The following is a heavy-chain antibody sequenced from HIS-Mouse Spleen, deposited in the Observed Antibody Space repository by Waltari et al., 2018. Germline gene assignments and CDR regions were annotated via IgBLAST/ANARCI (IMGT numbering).Heavy chain of an antibody. D-gene: IGHD4-17*01. CDR3: ARAFNGDYVGFDY. V-gene: IGHV3-48*02. J-gene: IGHJ4*02. CDR2: ISSSSSTI. Sequence: EVQLVESGGGLVQPGGSLRLSCAASGFTFSSYSMNWVRKAPGKGLEWVSYISSSSSTIYYADSVKGRFTISRDNAKNSLYLQMNSLRDEDTAVYYCARAFNGDYVGFDYWGQGTLVTVSS. CDR1: GFTFSSYS.